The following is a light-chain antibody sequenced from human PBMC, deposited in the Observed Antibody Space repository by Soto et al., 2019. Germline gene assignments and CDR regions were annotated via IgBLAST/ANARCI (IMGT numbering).Light chain of an antibody. CDR3: QQVNNYPLT. J-gene: IGKJ5*01. V-gene: IGKV1-9*01. Sequence: DIQLIQSPSFLSASVGDRVTITCRASQGISSYLAWYQQKPGEAPRLLIYAASTLQSEVPSRFSGSGSGTEFTLTISSLQPEDFATYYCQQVNNYPLTFGQGTRLEIK. CDR2: AAS. CDR1: QGISSY.